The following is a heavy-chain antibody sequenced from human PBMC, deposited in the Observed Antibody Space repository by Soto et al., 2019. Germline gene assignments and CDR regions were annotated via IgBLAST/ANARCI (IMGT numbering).Heavy chain of an antibody. CDR1: GGSISSGGYY. V-gene: IGHV4-31*03. D-gene: IGHD2-2*01. CDR2: IYYSGST. CDR3: ARDPVVPAAYPDAFDI. J-gene: IGHJ3*02. Sequence: QVQLQKSGPGLVKPSQTLSLTCTVSGGSISSGGYYWSWIRQHPGKGLEWIGYIYYSGSTYYNPSLKSRVTISVDTSKNQFFLKLSSVTAADTAVYYCARDPVVPAAYPDAFDIWGQGTMVTVSS.